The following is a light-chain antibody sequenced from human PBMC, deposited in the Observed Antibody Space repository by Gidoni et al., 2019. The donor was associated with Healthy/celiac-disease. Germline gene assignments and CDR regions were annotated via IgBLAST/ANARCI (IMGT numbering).Light chain of an antibody. J-gene: IGLJ3*02. Sequence: QSALTQHASVSGYPEQAITISCTGTSSDVGSYNPVSWYQQHPGKAPKLMIYEVSTRPSRVSNRFSGSKSGNTASLTISGLLGEVEADYYGCSYAGSSTWVFGGGTKLTVL. CDR2: EVS. V-gene: IGLV2-23*02. CDR3: CSYAGSSTWV. CDR1: SSDVGSYNP.